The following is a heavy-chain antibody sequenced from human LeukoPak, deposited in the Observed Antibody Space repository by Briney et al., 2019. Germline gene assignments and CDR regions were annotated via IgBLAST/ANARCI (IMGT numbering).Heavy chain of an antibody. CDR2: IYYSGST. J-gene: IGHJ4*02. CDR1: GGSISSYY. Sequence: KTSETLSLTCTVSGGSISSYYWSWIRQPPGKGLEWIGYIYYSGSTNYNPSLKSRVTISVDTSKNQFPLKLSSVTAADTAVYYCARERDSLNYFDYWGQGTLVTVSS. V-gene: IGHV4-59*01. CDR3: ARERDSLNYFDY. D-gene: IGHD2-15*01.